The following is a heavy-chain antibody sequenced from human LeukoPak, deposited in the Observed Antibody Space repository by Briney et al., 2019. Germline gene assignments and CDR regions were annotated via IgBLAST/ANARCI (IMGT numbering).Heavy chain of an antibody. J-gene: IGHJ6*02. CDR3: ARDHDFWSGYPTPYYYYYGMDV. Sequence: GGSLRLSCAASGFTFSDYYMSWIRQAPGKGLEWVSYISSSGSTIYYADPVKGRFTISRDNAKNSLYLQMNSLRAEDTAVYYCARDHDFWSGYPTPYYYYYGMDVWGQGTTVTVSS. CDR2: ISSSGSTI. D-gene: IGHD3-3*01. V-gene: IGHV3-11*01. CDR1: GFTFSDYY.